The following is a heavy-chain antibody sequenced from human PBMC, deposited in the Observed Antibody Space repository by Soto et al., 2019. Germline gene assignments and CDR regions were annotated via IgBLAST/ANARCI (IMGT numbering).Heavy chain of an antibody. CDR3: ARVGPDIVATISYYYYYGMDV. CDR2: INAGNGNA. J-gene: IGHJ6*02. D-gene: IGHD5-12*01. Sequence: ASVKVSCKASGYTFTSYAMHWVRQAPGQRLEWMGWINAGNGNAKYSQKFQGRVTITRDTSASTAYMELGSLRSEDTAVYYCARVGPDIVATISYYYYYGMDVWGQGTTVTVSS. CDR1: GYTFTSYA. V-gene: IGHV1-3*01.